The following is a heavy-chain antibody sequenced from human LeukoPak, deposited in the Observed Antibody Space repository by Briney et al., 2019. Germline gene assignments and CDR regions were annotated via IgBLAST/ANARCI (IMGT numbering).Heavy chain of an antibody. D-gene: IGHD2-15*01. J-gene: IGHJ4*02. V-gene: IGHV4-4*07. CDR3: ERAPAGCGGTCPFDS. Sequence: SETLSLTCDVSGPSISGYWSSWIRHPAGKGREWLGRMYTDGDTNYNPALKSRVTVSVDTSKNLFSLKLISVTAADKAVYYCERAPAGCGGTCPFDSWGQGTLVTVSS. CDR1: GPSISGYW. CDR2: MYTDGDT.